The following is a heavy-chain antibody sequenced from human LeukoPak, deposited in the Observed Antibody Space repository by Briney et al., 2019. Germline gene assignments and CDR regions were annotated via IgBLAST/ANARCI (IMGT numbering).Heavy chain of an antibody. D-gene: IGHD5-12*01. V-gene: IGHV4-59*02. J-gene: IGHJ4*02. Sequence: SETLSLTCTVSGGSVSTYYWSWIRQPPGKGLEWIGYMYYSGSTKYNPSLKSRVTISVDTSKNQFSLKLTSVTSADTAVYYCARYDVAFDRFDYWGQGTLVTVSS. CDR2: MYYSGST. CDR1: GGSVSTYY. CDR3: ARYDVAFDRFDY.